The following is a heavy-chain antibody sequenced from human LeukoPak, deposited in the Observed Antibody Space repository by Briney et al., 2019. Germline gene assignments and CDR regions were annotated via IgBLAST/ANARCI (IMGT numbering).Heavy chain of an antibody. CDR2: ISGSGGST. CDR1: GFTFSSYA. Sequence: PGGSLRLSCAASGFTFSSYAMSWVRQAPGKGLEWVSSISGSGGSTYYADSVKGRFTISRDNSKNTLYLQMNSLRAEDTAVYYCARAKRVFSRISYNWFDPWGQGTLVTVSS. D-gene: IGHD3-9*01. J-gene: IGHJ5*02. CDR3: ARAKRVFSRISYNWFDP. V-gene: IGHV3-23*01.